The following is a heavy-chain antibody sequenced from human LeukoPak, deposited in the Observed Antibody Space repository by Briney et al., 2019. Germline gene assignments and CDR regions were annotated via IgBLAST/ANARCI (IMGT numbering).Heavy chain of an antibody. CDR1: GGSISSSSYY. D-gene: IGHD4-11*01. CDR2: IYYSGSA. CDR3: TRRGTATTERFDY. J-gene: IGHJ4*02. Sequence: SETLSLTCTVSGGSISSSSYYWSWIRQPPGKGLEWIGSIYYSGSAYYNPSLKSRVTISVDTSKNQFSLKLSSVTAADTAVYYCTRRGTATTERFDYWGQGTLVTVSS. V-gene: IGHV4-39*01.